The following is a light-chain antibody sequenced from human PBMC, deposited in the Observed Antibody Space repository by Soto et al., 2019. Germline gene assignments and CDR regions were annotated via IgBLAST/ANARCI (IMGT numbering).Light chain of an antibody. CDR2: DDS. Sequence: SYELTQPPSVSVAPGQTARIPCGGTNIGSKSVHWYQQRPGQAPVMVVYDDSDWPSGIPERFSGSNSGDTATLSISRVEAGDEADYYCQVWDRESEHYVFGTGTKVTVL. CDR1: NIGSKS. V-gene: IGLV3-21*02. CDR3: QVWDRESEHYV. J-gene: IGLJ1*01.